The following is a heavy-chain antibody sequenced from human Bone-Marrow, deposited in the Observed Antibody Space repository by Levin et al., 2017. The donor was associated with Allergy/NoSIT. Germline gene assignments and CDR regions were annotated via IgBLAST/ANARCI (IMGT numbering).Heavy chain of an antibody. CDR1: GGTFSSYA. CDR2: IIPIFGTA. Sequence: KISCKASGGTFSSYAISWVRQAPGQGLEWMGGIIPIFGTANYAQKFQGRVTITADKSTSTAYMELSSLRSEDTAVYYCARAGVGVDFWSPKDWFDPWGQGTLVTVSS. CDR3: ARAGVGVDFWSPKDWFDP. V-gene: IGHV1-69*06. D-gene: IGHD3-3*01. J-gene: IGHJ5*02.